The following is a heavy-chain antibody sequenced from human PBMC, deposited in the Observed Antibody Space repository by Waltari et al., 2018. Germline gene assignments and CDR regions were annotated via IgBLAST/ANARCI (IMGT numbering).Heavy chain of an antibody. V-gene: IGHV1-8*01. Sequence: QVQLVQSGAEVKKPGASVKVSCTASGYTFTSSDINWARQATGPGLEWMGWMNPNSGNTGYAQKFQGRVTMTRNTSISTAYMDLSSLRSENTAVYYCARGCCSSGWYGYYYYYYMDVWGKGTTVTVSS. CDR3: ARGCCSSGWYGYYYYYYMDV. CDR2: MNPNSGNT. D-gene: IGHD6-19*01. J-gene: IGHJ6*03. CDR1: GYTFTSSD.